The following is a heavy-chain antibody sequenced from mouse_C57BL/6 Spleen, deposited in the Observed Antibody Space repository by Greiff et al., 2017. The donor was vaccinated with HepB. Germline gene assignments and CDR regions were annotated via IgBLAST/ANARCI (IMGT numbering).Heavy chain of an antibody. CDR2: IWSDGST. D-gene: IGHD2-5*01. CDR1: GFSLTSYG. CDR3: ARRSNGDAMDY. V-gene: IGHV2-6*03. J-gene: IGHJ4*01. Sequence: QVQLKESGPGLVAPSQSLSITCTVSGFSLTSYGVHWVRQPPGKGLEWLGVIWSDGSTTYNSALKSSKSIRKDNSKSQVFLKMNSLQTDETSMYYCARRSNGDAMDYWGQGTSVTVSS.